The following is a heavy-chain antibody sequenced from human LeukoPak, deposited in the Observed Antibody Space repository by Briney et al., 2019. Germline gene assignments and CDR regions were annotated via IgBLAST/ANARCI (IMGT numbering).Heavy chain of an antibody. CDR3: AREDETLGQFDP. Sequence: PRRSLRLSCAASGFTFSSYAMHWVRQAPGKGLEWVAVISYDGSNKYYADSVKGRFTISRDNSKNTLYLQMNSLRAEDTAVYYCAREDETLGQFDPWGQGTLVTVSS. D-gene: IGHD3-16*01. CDR1: GFTFSSYA. J-gene: IGHJ5*02. V-gene: IGHV3-30-3*01. CDR2: ISYDGSNK.